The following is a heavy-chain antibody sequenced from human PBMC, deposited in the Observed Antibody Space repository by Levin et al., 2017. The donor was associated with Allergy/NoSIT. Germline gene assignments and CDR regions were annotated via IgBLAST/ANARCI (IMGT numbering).Heavy chain of an antibody. V-gene: IGHV1-46*01. CDR3: ARGDARELDKALAFDI. J-gene: IGHJ3*02. D-gene: IGHD1-26*01. Sequence: PWASVKVSCKASGYTFTSYYMHWVRQAPGQGLEWMGIINPSGGSTSYAQKFQGRVTMTRDTSTSTVYMELSSLRSEDTAVYYCARGDARELDKALAFDIWGQGTMVTVSS. CDR1: GYTFTSYY. CDR2: INPSGGST.